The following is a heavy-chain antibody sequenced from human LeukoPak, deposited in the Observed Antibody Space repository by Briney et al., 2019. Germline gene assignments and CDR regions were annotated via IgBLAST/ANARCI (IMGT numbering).Heavy chain of an antibody. CDR2: ISSSGSTI. V-gene: IGHV3-48*03. D-gene: IGHD3-22*01. J-gene: IGHJ3*02. Sequence: GGSLRLSCAASGFTFSSYEMNWVRQAPGKGLEWVSYISSSGSTIYYADSVKGRFTISRDNAKNSLYLQMNSLRAEDTAVYYCARDYYDSSGYRSGAFDIWGQGTMVTVSS. CDR3: ARDYYDSSGYRSGAFDI. CDR1: GFTFSSYE.